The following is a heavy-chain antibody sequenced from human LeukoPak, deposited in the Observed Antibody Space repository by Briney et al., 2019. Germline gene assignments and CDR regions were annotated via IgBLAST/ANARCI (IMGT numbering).Heavy chain of an antibody. CDR3: AKDLRITIFGVPWFDP. CDR2: ISWNSGSI. V-gene: IGHV3-9*01. Sequence: GGSLRLSCAASGFTFDDYAMHWVRQAPGKGLEWVSHISWNSGSITYADSVKGRFTISRDNSKNTLYLQMNSLRAEDTAVYYCAKDLRITIFGVPWFDPWGQGTLVTVSS. J-gene: IGHJ5*02. D-gene: IGHD3-3*01. CDR1: GFTFDDYA.